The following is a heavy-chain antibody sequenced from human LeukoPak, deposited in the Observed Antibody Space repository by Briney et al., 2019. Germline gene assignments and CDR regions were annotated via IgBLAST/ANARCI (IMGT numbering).Heavy chain of an antibody. CDR1: GFTVSSNY. Sequence: GGSLRLSCAASGFTVSSNYMSWVRQASGKGLEWVSVIYSDGSTHYADSVKGRFTISRDNSKNTLYLQMYSLRAEDTAVYYCARPGAAGSFDYWGQGTLVTVSS. V-gene: IGHV3-66*01. D-gene: IGHD7-27*01. J-gene: IGHJ4*02. CDR3: ARPGAAGSFDY. CDR2: IYSDGST.